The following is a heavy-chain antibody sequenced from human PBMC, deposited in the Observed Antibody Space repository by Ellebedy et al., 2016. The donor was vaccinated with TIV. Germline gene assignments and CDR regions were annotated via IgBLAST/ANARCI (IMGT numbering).Heavy chain of an antibody. V-gene: IGHV1-46*01. CDR2: INPSGGRT. Sequence: AASVKVSCKASGYTFTRYYIHWVRQAPGQGFEYMGIINPSGGRTSYAQKFQGIVTMTRDTSTSTFYMELSSLRSEDTAVYYCARVGDGSDYWGQGTLVTVSS. CDR1: GYTFTRYY. J-gene: IGHJ4*02. CDR3: ARVGDGSDY. D-gene: IGHD2-15*01.